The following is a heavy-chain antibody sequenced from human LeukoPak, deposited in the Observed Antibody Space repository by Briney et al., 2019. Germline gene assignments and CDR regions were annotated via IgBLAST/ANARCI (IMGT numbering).Heavy chain of an antibody. V-gene: IGHV4-4*07. CDR2: IYTSGST. Sequence: SETLSLTCTVSGGSISSYYWSWIRQPARKGLEWLGRIYTSGSTNYNPSLKSRVTMSVDTSKNQFSLKLSSVTAADTAVYYCAREFHYDFWSGNDAFDIWGQGTMVTVSS. CDR3: AREFHYDFWSGNDAFDI. J-gene: IGHJ3*02. CDR1: GGSISSYY. D-gene: IGHD3-3*01.